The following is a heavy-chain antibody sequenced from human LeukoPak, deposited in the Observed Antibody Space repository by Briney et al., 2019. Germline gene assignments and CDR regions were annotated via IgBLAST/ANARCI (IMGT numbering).Heavy chain of an antibody. CDR1: GFTFSSYW. CDR2: IKQDGSEK. V-gene: IGHV3-7*01. Sequence: GGSLRLSCAASGFTFSSYWMSWGREAPGKGLERVANIKQDGSEKYYVDSVKGRFTISRDNAKNTLYLQMNSLRAEDTAVYYCARAAPGAFDIWGQGTMVTVSS. CDR3: ARAAPGAFDI. J-gene: IGHJ3*02.